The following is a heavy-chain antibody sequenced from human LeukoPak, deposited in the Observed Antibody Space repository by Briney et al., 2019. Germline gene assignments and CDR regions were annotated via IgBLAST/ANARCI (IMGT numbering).Heavy chain of an antibody. CDR3: ARGSVTGRQRAPPKEWFDP. Sequence: PGGSLRLSCAASGFTFSSYSMNWVRQAPGKGLEWVSYISGSSSYIYYADSVKGRFTISRDNAKNSLYLQMNSLRAEDTAVYYCARGSVTGRQRAPPKEWFDPWGQGTLVTVSS. D-gene: IGHD6-6*01. J-gene: IGHJ5*02. CDR1: GFTFSSYS. V-gene: IGHV3-21*01. CDR2: ISGSSSYI.